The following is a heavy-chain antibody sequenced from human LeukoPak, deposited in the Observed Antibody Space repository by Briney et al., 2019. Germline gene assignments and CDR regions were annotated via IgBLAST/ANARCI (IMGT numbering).Heavy chain of an antibody. Sequence: SETLSLTCTVSGGSVSSGSYYWSWIRQPPGKGLEWIGYIYYSGSTNYNPSLKGRVTISVDTSKNQFSLKLSSVTAADTAVYYCARDRHYYDSSGYYPRMDVWGQGTTVTVSS. CDR1: GGSVSSGSYY. D-gene: IGHD3-22*01. J-gene: IGHJ6*02. CDR2: IYYSGST. CDR3: ARDRHYYDSSGYYPRMDV. V-gene: IGHV4-61*01.